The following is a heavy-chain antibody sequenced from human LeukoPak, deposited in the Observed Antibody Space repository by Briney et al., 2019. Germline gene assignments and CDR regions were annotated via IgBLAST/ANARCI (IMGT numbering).Heavy chain of an antibody. CDR3: ARSSEGAFDI. D-gene: IGHD6-6*01. CDR1: GGSISSSSYY. J-gene: IGHJ3*02. Sequence: SETLSLTCTVSGGSISSSSYYWSWIRQPPGKGLEWIGYIYYSGSTNYNPSLKSRVTISVDTSKNQFSLKLSSVTAADTAVYYCARSSEGAFDIWGQGTMVTVSS. V-gene: IGHV4-61*01. CDR2: IYYSGST.